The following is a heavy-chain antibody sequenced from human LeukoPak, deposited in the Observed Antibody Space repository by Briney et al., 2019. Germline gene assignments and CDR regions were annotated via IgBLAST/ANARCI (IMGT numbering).Heavy chain of an antibody. CDR3: ARGGDSYGYWIYYYYYYMDV. Sequence: ASVKVSCKASGYTFTSYYMHWVRQAPGQGLEWMGIINPSGGSTSYAQKFQGRVTMTRDMSTSTVYMELSSLRSEDTAVYYCARGGDSYGYWIYYYYYYMDVWGKGTTVTVSS. CDR1: GYTFTSYY. CDR2: INPSGGST. D-gene: IGHD5-18*01. J-gene: IGHJ6*03. V-gene: IGHV1-46*01.